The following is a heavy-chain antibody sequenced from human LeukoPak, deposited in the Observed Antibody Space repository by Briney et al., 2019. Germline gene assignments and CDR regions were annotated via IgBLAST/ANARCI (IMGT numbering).Heavy chain of an antibody. J-gene: IGHJ5*02. CDR3: ESIRGP. V-gene: IGHV3-7*01. CDR1: GFTLSGYW. CDR2: IKEDGSKK. Sequence: PGGSLRLSCAASGFTLSGYWMRWVRQAPGKGLEWVATIKEDGSKKSYMDSVEGRFTISIDNAKNSVNLQMSSLRADDTAVYHCESIRGPWGQGTPVTVSS.